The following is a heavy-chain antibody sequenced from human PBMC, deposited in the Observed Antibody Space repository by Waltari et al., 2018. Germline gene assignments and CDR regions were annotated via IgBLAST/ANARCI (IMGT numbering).Heavy chain of an antibody. V-gene: IGHV3-48*03. CDR1: GFDFTHYE. J-gene: IGHJ4*02. CDR3: ARDRAGFEY. Sequence: EVQLVESGGGLVQPGGSLRLSGSASGFDFTHYERNWVRQAPGKGLEWVSQISSSGSAIDDADSVKGGFTICRDNARNSLFLQMNSLRVEDTAVYYCARDRAGFEYWGRGTLVTVSS. D-gene: IGHD6-13*01. CDR2: ISSSGSAI.